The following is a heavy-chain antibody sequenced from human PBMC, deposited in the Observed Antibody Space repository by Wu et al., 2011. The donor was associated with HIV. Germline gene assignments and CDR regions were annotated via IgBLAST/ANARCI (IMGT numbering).Heavy chain of an antibody. CDR3: ARMGGGYSYAPEGFEF. CDR1: GYSFTTYG. V-gene: IGHV1-18*01. CDR2: INSYNGNT. Sequence: QVQLVQSGAEVKKPGASVKVSCKASGYSFTTYGIGWVRQAPGQGLEWMGWINSYNGNTNSAQKFQGRVTMTTDTSTRTAYMELRSLRFDDTAVYYCARMGGGYSYAPEGFEFWGQGTLVTVSS. D-gene: IGHD3-16*01. J-gene: IGHJ4*02.